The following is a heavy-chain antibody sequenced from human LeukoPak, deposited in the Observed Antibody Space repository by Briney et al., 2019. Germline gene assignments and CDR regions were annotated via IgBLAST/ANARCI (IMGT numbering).Heavy chain of an antibody. CDR3: ARREMATITCDY. D-gene: IGHD5-24*01. V-gene: IGHV1-8*02. J-gene: IGHJ4*02. CDR2: MNPNSGNT. Sequence: ASVKASCKASGYTFTSYDINWVRQATGQGLEWMGWMNPNSGNTGYAQKFHGRVTMTRNTSISTAYMELSSLRSEDAAVYYCARREMATITCDYWGQGTLVTVSS. CDR1: GYTFTSYD.